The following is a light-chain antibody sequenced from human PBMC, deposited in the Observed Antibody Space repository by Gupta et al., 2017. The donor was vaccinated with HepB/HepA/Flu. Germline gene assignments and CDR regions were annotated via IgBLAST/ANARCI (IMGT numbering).Light chain of an antibody. CDR3: RQHNSYPIT. Sequence: DIQMTQSPSTLSASVGDRVTITCRASQSIINYLAWYQQKPGKAPKLLMYKASNLESGVPSRFSGSGSGTEFTLTISSLQPDDFATYYCRQHNSYPITFGGGTKVEIK. V-gene: IGKV1-5*03. J-gene: IGKJ4*01. CDR2: KAS. CDR1: QSIINY.